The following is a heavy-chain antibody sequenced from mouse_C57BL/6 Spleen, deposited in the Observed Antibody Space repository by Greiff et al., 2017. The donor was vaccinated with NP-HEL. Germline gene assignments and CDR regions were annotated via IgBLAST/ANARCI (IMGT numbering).Heavy chain of an antibody. Sequence: VQLQQSGAELVKPGASVKLSCKASGYTFTSYWMHWVKQRPGRGLEWIGRIDPNSGGTKYNEKFKSKATLTVDKPSSTAYMQLSSLTSEDSAVYYCAKSLITTVHYFDYWGQGTTLTVSS. CDR2: IDPNSGGT. D-gene: IGHD1-2*01. CDR1: GYTFTSYW. V-gene: IGHV1-72*01. CDR3: AKSLITTVHYFDY. J-gene: IGHJ2*01.